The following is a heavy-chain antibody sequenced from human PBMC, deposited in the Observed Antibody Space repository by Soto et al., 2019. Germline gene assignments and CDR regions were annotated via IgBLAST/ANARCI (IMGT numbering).Heavy chain of an antibody. V-gene: IGHV3-23*01. CDR1: GFTFSSYA. J-gene: IGHJ6*02. CDR2: ISGSGGSST. CDR3: AKVIRPETTIYAMDV. D-gene: IGHD4-17*01. Sequence: GGSLRLSCAASGFTFSSYAMTWVRQAPGKGLEWVSTISGSGGSSTYHAASVRGRFTMSRDNSRNTLSLQMNALRPEDTAIYYCAKVIRPETTIYAMDVWGRGTTVTVSS.